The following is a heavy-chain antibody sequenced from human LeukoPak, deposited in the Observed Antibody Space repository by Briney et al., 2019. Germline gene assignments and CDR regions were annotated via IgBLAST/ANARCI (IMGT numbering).Heavy chain of an antibody. J-gene: IGHJ4*02. CDR1: GFTFISYW. CDR2: INTDGSST. CDR3: ARDGGSYYGSQDY. Sequence: PGGSLRLSCAASGFTFISYWMHWVRQAPGKGLVWVSRINTDGSSTTYADSVKGRFTISRDNAKNTLYLQMNSLRAEDTAVYFCARDGGSYYGSQDYSGQGTLVTVSS. V-gene: IGHV3-74*01. D-gene: IGHD3-10*01.